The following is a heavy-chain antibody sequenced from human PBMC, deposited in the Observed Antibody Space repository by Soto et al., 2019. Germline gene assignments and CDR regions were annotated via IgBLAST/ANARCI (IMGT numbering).Heavy chain of an antibody. CDR2: ISYAGNNK. D-gene: IGHD2-15*01. J-gene: IGHJ6*02. V-gene: IGHV3-30-3*01. CDR3: ARAGCDGGNCYTLVGLRYGMDV. Sequence: QVQLVESGGGVVQPGRSLRLSCAASGVTCSNYAMYWVRQAPGKGLEWVAGISYAGNNKYYADSVKDRFTISRDNSKNTLYLQMNSLRAEDTAVYYCARAGCDGGNCYTLVGLRYGMDVWGQGTTVTVSS. CDR1: GVTCSNYA.